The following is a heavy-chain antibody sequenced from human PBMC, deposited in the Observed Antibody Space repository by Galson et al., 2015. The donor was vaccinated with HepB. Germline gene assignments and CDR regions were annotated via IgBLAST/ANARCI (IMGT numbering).Heavy chain of an antibody. CDR2: IYPSNSDT. Sequence: QSGAEVKKPGESLKISCTGSGYSFTTYWIGWVRQMPGKGLEWMGIIYPSNSDTRYSPSFQDQVTISADKSISTAYLQWSSLKASDTAMYYCARGGVAAAGSVKGAFDIWGQGTLVTVSS. CDR1: GYSFTTYW. D-gene: IGHD6-13*01. CDR3: ARGGVAAAGSVKGAFDI. J-gene: IGHJ3*02. V-gene: IGHV5-51*01.